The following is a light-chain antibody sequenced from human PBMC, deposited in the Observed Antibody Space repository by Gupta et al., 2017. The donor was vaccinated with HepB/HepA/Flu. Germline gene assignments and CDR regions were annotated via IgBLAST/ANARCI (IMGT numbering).Light chain of an antibody. J-gene: IGLJ2*01. CDR2: DVS. Sequence: QSALTQPASVSGSPGQSITISCTGTSRDVGTYNYVTWYQQHPGKAPKLMIYDVSSRPSGVSDRFSGSKSGNTASLTISGLQAEDEAGYYCSSYTSFSTVIFGGGTKLTVL. V-gene: IGLV2-14*03. CDR1: SRDVGTYNY. CDR3: SSYTSFSTVI.